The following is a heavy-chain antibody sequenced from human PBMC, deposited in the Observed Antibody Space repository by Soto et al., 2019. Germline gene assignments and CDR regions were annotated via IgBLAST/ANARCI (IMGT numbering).Heavy chain of an antibody. D-gene: IGHD6-19*01. CDR1: GYSFTSYG. CDR3: VSDVAVVLIDS. Sequence: QVQLVQSGAEVKKPGASVKVSCKASGYSFTSYGISWVRQAPGQGLEWMGWISAYNGNTKYAQKLKGRVAMTADSSASTAYMELRTPTSDDTAVYYCVSDVAVVLIDSWGQGTLVTVSS. CDR2: ISAYNGNT. V-gene: IGHV1-18*01. J-gene: IGHJ4*02.